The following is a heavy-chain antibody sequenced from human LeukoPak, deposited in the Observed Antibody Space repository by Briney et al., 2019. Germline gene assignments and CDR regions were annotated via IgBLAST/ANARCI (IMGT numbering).Heavy chain of an antibody. CDR2: MNPNSGNT. Sequence: ASVKVSCKASGYTFTSYDINWVRQATGQGLEWMGWMNPNSGNTGYAQKFQGRVTMTRNTSISTAYMELSSLRSEDTAVYYCARGGTAAETSGFDHWGRGTQVTVSA. V-gene: IGHV1-8*01. D-gene: IGHD6-13*01. J-gene: IGHJ4*01. CDR3: ARGGTAAETSGFDH. CDR1: GYTFTSYD.